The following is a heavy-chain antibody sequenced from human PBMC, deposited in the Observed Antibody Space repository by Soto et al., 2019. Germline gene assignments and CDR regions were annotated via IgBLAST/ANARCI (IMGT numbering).Heavy chain of an antibody. V-gene: IGHV4-59*01. D-gene: IGHD2-2*01. CDR3: ARGDIVVVPAAMFTSHWFDP. CDR1: GGSISSYY. Sequence: SETLSLTCTVSGGSISSYYWSWIRQPPGKGLEWIGYIYYSGSTNYNPSLKSRVTISVDTSKNQFSLKLSSVTAADTAVYYCARGDIVVVPAAMFTSHWFDPWGQGTLVTVSS. J-gene: IGHJ5*02. CDR2: IYYSGST.